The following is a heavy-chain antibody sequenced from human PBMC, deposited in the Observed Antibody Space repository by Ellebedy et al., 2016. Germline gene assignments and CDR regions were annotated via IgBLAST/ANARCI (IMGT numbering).Heavy chain of an antibody. CDR3: VTDRSVGGSVTTPMIVFDY. CDR1: GFSVSSNY. J-gene: IGHJ4*02. Sequence: GGSLRLSCVVSGFSVSSNYLSWVRQAPGKGLEWVSVLYSGGTIFYADSVKGRFTISRDNSKNALYLKMTSLRADDTAIYYCVTDRSVGGSVTTPMIVFDYWGQGTLVTVSS. D-gene: IGHD4-17*01. V-gene: IGHV3-66*01. CDR2: LYSGGTI.